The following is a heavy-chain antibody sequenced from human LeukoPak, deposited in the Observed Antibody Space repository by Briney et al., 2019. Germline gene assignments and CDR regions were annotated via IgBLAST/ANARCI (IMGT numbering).Heavy chain of an antibody. CDR3: ARDQGSLTRSWYTGY. CDR2: INPYSGDT. V-gene: IGHV1-2*06. J-gene: IGHJ4*02. Sequence: ASVKVSCKASGYTFTGYHIHWVRQAPGQGLEWMGRINPYSGDTNFAQKFQGRVTMTRDTSITTAYMDLSSLTPDDTAVYFCARDQGSLTRSWYTGYWGQGTQVTVAS. D-gene: IGHD6-13*01. CDR1: GYTFTGYH.